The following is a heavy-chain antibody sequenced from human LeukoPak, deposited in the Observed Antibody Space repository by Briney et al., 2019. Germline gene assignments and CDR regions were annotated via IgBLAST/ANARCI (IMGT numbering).Heavy chain of an antibody. CDR3: ARLRSGSTPPPPYYYYGLDV. CDR2: IFYSGNT. Sequence: SETLSLTCTVSGGPISDFYWSWIRQSPEKGLEWIGNIFYSGNTNYNPSLRSRVTISVDTSKKQFSLRLTSVTTADTAVYYCARLRSGSTPPPPYYYYGLDVWGQGTTVTVSS. D-gene: IGHD1-26*01. CDR1: GGPISDFY. J-gene: IGHJ6*02. V-gene: IGHV4-59*01.